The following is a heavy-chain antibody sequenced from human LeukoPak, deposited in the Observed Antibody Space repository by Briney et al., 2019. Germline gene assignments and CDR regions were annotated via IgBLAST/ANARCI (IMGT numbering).Heavy chain of an antibody. D-gene: IGHD3-22*01. V-gene: IGHV4-39*07. CDR1: GGSISSSTYY. CDR2: IYYSGST. CDR3: ARDRRHYYDSSGYSDYYYYMDV. Sequence: SETLSLTCTVSGGSISSSTYYWGWIRQPPGKGLEWIGSIYYSGSTYYNPSLKSRVTISVDTSKNQFSLKLSSVTAADTAVYYCARDRRHYYDSSGYSDYYYYMDVWGKGTTVTVSS. J-gene: IGHJ6*03.